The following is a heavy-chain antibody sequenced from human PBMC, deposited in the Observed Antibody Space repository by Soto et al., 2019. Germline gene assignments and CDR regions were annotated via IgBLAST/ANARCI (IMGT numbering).Heavy chain of an antibody. CDR3: ARAAMGGSSWPFDY. V-gene: IGHV4-4*02. D-gene: IGHD6-13*01. CDR1: GGSISSSNW. CDR2: IYHSGST. Sequence: QVQLQESGPGLVKPSGTLSLTCAVSGGSISSSNWWSWVRQPPGKGLEWIGEIYHSGSTNYNPSLKRRVTISVDQSKNQFSLKLSSVTAADTAVYYCARAAMGGSSWPFDYWGQGTLVTVSS. J-gene: IGHJ4*02.